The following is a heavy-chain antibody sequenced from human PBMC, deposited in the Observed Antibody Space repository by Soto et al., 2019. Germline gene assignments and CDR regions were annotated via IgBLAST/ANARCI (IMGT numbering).Heavy chain of an antibody. CDR3: ARDKITGLFDY. CDR1: GGSFSGYD. CDR2: INHSGSS. V-gene: IGHV4-34*01. D-gene: IGHD2-8*02. Sequence: SETLSLTCAVYGGSFSGYDWTWIRQPPGTGLEWIGEINHSGSSNYNPSLKSRVTISVDTSKNQFSLKLTSVTAADTAVYYCARDKITGLFDYWGQGTTVTVSS. J-gene: IGHJ4*03.